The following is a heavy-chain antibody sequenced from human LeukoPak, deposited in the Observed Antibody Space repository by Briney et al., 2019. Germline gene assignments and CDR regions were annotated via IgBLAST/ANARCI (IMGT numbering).Heavy chain of an antibody. V-gene: IGHV5-51*01. D-gene: IGHD3-22*01. CDR2: IYPGDSDT. J-gene: IGHJ4*02. CDR1: GYSSSSYW. Sequence: GESLKISCQGSGYSSSSYWIGWVRQMPGKGLEWMGIIYPGDSDTRYSPSFQGQVTISADKSFSTAYLQWSSLKASDTAMYYCARLPYYYDSSGYLDYWGQGTLVTVSS. CDR3: ARLPYYYDSSGYLDY.